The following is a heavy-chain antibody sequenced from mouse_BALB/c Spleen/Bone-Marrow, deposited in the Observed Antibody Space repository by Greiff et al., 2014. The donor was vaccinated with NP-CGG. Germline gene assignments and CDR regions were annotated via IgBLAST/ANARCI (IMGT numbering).Heavy chain of an antibody. CDR1: GYTFTSYV. J-gene: IGHJ1*01. Sequence: VHVKQSGPELVKPGASVKMSCKASGYTFTSYVIHWVKQKPGQGLEWIGYIYPYNDGTKYNEKFKGKATLTSDKSSSTAYMELDSLLTEETAVYSCVSGGLSGPRLYWYFDVWGAGTTVTVSS. V-gene: IGHV1-14*01. CDR3: VSGGLSGPRLYWYFDV. CDR2: IYPYNDGT. D-gene: IGHD2-10*02.